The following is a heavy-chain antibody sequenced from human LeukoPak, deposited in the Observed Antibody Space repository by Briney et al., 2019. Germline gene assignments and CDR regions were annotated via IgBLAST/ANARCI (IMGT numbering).Heavy chain of an antibody. D-gene: IGHD2-21*01. CDR2: ISSSSSYI. J-gene: IGHJ3*02. CDR1: GFTFSSYS. CDR3: ASNRAYCGGDCYDDAFDI. Sequence: GGSLRLSCAASGFTFSSYSMNWVRLAPGKGLEWVSSISSSSSYIYYADSVKGRFTISRDNAKNSLYLQMNSLRAEDTAVYYCASNRAYCGGDCYDDAFDIWGQGTMVTVSS. V-gene: IGHV3-21*01.